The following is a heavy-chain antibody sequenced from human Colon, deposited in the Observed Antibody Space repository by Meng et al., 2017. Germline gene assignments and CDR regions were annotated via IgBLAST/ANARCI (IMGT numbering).Heavy chain of an antibody. D-gene: IGHD2-2*01. J-gene: IGHJ4*02. CDR2: IHSSGNT. CDR1: GGSINSADYY. CDR3: ARNPVIPDARTFDF. V-gene: IGHV4-30-4*01. Sequence: QVQLQESGPGVVEPSQTLSLTCTIPGGSINSADYYWNWIRQSPGKGLEWLGYIHSSGNTYYTPSLKSRLTMSLDTSKNQFSLRLTSVTAADTAVYYCARNPVIPDARTFDFWGQGALVTVSS.